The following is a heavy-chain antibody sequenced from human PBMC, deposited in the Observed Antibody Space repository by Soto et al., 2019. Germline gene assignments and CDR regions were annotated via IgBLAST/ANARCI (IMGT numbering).Heavy chain of an antibody. J-gene: IGHJ6*02. V-gene: IGHV4-39*01. Sequence: SETLSLTCTVSGGAINSTVYYWGWIRQPPGKGLEWIGSSNYGGPTYYSPSLQSRVTXXXXXXXXXXXXXXXXXXAADTAVYYCARHGAYSTSVYYYYGMDVWGQGTTVTVSS. CDR1: GGAINSTVYY. CDR2: SNYGGPT. CDR3: ARHGAYSTSVYYYYGMDV. D-gene: IGHD6-13*01.